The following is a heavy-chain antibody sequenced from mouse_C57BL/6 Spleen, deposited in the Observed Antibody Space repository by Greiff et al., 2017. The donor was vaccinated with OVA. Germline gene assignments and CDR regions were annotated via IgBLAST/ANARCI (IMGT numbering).Heavy chain of an antibody. V-gene: IGHV1-61*01. J-gene: IGHJ2*01. CDR2: IYPSDSAT. D-gene: IGHD4-1*01. CDR3: ARTLGRYYFDD. CDR1: GYTFTSYW. Sequence: VQLQQPGAELVRPGSSVKLSCKASGYTFTSYWMDWVKQRPGQGLEWIGNIYPSDSATHYNQKFKDKATLTVDKSSSTAYMQLSSLTSEDAAVYYCARTLGRYYFDDWGQGTTLTVSS.